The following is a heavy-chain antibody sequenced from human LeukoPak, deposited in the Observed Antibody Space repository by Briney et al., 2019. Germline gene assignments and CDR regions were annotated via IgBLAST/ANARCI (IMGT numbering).Heavy chain of an antibody. CDR1: GGSFSGYY. J-gene: IGHJ4*02. CDR3: ARGGYSGYDYAFDY. D-gene: IGHD5-12*01. CDR2: INHSGST. Sequence: SETLSLTCAVYGGSFSGYYWSWIRQPPGRGLEWIGEINHSGSTNYNPSSKSRVTISVDTSKSQFSLKLSSVTAADTAVYYCARGGYSGYDYAFDYWGQGTLVTVSS. V-gene: IGHV4-34*01.